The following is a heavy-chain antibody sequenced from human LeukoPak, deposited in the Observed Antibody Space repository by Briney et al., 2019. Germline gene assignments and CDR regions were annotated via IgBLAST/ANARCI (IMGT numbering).Heavy chain of an antibody. CDR1: GFTFTKYW. CDR3: ARGLDCRSTSCYLDN. V-gene: IGHV3-7*01. D-gene: IGHD2-2*01. J-gene: IGHJ4*02. CDR2: IKQDGSEK. Sequence: GGSLRLSCAASGFTFTKYWMTWVRQAPGKGLEWVANIKQDGSEKFYVDSVKGRFTISRDDAKNSLDLQINSLGAEDTAVYYCARGLDCRSTSCYLDNWGQGTLVTVSS.